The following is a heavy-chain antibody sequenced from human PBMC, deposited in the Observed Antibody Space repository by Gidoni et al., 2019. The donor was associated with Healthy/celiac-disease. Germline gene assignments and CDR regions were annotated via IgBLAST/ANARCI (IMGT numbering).Heavy chain of an antibody. CDR3: ASWVGSSWYRAYYYYYMDV. J-gene: IGHJ6*03. CDR2: LIPIFVTA. Sequence: QVQLVQPGAEVKKPGSSVKASCKASGGTFSSHAISWVRRAPGQGLEWMGGLIPIFVTAIYAQRFQGKVTITADDSTSTAYMGLSSLRSGDTAVYYCASWVGSSWYRAYYYYYMDVWGKGTTVTVSS. V-gene: IGHV1-69*01. CDR1: GGTFSSHA. D-gene: IGHD6-13*01.